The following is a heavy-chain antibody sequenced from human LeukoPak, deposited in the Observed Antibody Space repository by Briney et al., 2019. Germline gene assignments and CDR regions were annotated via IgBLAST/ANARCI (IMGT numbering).Heavy chain of an antibody. CDR1: GASLSSTSYY. V-gene: IGHV4-39*02. J-gene: IGHJ4*02. CDR2: MSYSGTT. Sequence: PSETLSLTCTVSGASLSSTSYYCAWIRQPPGKGLEWIGSMSYSGTTYYNTSLKSRVTISVDTSQNHFSLKLTSVTAADTAVYYCAREGPYDFWSGYLDYWGQGTLVTVSS. CDR3: AREGPYDFWSGYLDY. D-gene: IGHD3-3*01.